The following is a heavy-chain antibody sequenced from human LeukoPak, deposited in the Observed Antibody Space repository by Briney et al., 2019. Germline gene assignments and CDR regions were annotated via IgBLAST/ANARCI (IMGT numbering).Heavy chain of an antibody. CDR3: ARWGYCSSTSCYTDYYYYMDV. J-gene: IGHJ6*03. V-gene: IGHV3-21*01. Sequence: GGSLRLSCAASGFTFSSYSMNWVRQAPGKGLEWVSSISSSSSYIYYADSVKGRFTISRDNAKNSLYLQMNSLRAEDTAVYYCARWGYCSSTSCYTDYYYYMDVWGKRTTVTVSS. D-gene: IGHD2-2*02. CDR1: GFTFSSYS. CDR2: ISSSSSYI.